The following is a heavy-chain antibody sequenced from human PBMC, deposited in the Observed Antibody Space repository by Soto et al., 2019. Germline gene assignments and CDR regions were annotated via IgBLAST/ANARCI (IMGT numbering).Heavy chain of an antibody. CDR1: GYTFTGYY. CDR3: ARDPLMAARPDVEYYFDY. V-gene: IGHV1-2*02. D-gene: IGHD6-6*01. Sequence: ASVKVSCKASGYTFTGYYIHWVRQAPGKGLKRMRWINPNSGGTHYAQKFQGRDTMTRNTSISTAYMELSRLRSDVRAVYYCARDPLMAARPDVEYYFDYWGQGTLVTVSS. CDR2: INPNSGGT. J-gene: IGHJ4*02.